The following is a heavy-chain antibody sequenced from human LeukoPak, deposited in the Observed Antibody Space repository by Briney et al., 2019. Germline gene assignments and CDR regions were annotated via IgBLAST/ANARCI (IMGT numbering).Heavy chain of an antibody. CDR2: IYYSGST. V-gene: IGHV4-39*07. CDR1: GGSISSSSYY. Sequence: PSETLSLACTVSGGSISSSSYYWGWIRQPPGKGLEWIGSIYYSGSTYYNPSLKSRVTISVDTSKNQFSLKLSSVTAADTAVYYCARTFYYGDYDWYFDLWGRGTLVTVSS. D-gene: IGHD4-17*01. CDR3: ARTFYYGDYDWYFDL. J-gene: IGHJ2*01.